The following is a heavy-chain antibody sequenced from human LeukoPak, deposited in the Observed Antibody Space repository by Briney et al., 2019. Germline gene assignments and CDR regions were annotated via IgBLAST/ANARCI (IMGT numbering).Heavy chain of an antibody. D-gene: IGHD5-12*01. V-gene: IGHV1-2*02. CDR1: GYTFTGYY. CDR3: ARDLSGYDSMGTGDY. Sequence: ASVKVSCKASGYTFTGYYMHWVRQAPGQGLEWMGWINPNSGGTNCAQKFQGRVTMTRDTSISTAYMELSRLRSDDTAVYYCARDLSGYDSMGTGDYWGQGTLVTVSS. J-gene: IGHJ4*02. CDR2: INPNSGGT.